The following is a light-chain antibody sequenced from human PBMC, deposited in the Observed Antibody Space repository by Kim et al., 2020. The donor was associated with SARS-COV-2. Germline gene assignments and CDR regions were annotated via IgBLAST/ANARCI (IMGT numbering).Light chain of an antibody. CDR3: SVWDSSLSAWV. Sequence: QAGLTQPPSVSKGLRQTVTLTCTGNSNNVGNQGAAWLQQHQGHPPKLLSYRNNNRPSGISERLSASRSGNTASLTITGLQPEDEGDYYCSVWDSSLSAWVFGGGTQLTVL. J-gene: IGLJ3*02. CDR2: RNN. V-gene: IGLV10-54*01. CDR1: SNNVGNQG.